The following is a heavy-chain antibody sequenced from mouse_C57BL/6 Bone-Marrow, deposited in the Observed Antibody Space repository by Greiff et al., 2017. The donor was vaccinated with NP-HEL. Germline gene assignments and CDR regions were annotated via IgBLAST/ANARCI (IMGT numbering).Heavy chain of an antibody. CDR2: INPNNGGT. D-gene: IGHD2-4*01. Sequence: EVQLQQSGPELVKPGASVKISRKASGYTFTDYYMNWVKQSHGKSLEWIGDINPNNGGTSYNQKFKGKATLTVDKSSSTAYMELRSLTSEDSAVYYCARDDYDYWGQGTTLTVSS. CDR3: ARDDYDY. CDR1: GYTFTDYY. J-gene: IGHJ2*01. V-gene: IGHV1-26*01.